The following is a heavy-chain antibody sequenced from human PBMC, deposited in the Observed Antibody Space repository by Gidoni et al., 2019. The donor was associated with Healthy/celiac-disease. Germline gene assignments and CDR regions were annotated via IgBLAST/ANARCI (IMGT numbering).Heavy chain of an antibody. CDR1: GFTFSSYA. D-gene: IGHD2-15*01. CDR2: ISGSGGST. CDR3: AKVGYYRPPGYFDY. V-gene: IGHV3-23*01. J-gene: IGHJ4*02. Sequence: EVQLLESGGVLVQPGGSLRPSCAASGFTFSSYAMSWVLQAPGKGLDWVSAISGSGGSTYYADSVKCRFTISRDNSKNTLYLQMNSLRAEDTAVYYCAKVGYYRPPGYFDYWGQGTLVTVSS.